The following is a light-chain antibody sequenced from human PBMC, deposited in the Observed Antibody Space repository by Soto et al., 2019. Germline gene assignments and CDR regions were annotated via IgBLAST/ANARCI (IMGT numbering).Light chain of an antibody. Sequence: QSVLTQPASVSGSPGQSITISCTGTSSDVGSYNLVSWYQQHPGKAPKVMIYEVSKRPSGVPNRCSGSKSGNTASLTISGLQAEDEADYYCCSYAGSRTYVFGTGTKVTVL. CDR1: SSDVGSYNL. CDR2: EVS. CDR3: CSYAGSRTYV. V-gene: IGLV2-23*02. J-gene: IGLJ1*01.